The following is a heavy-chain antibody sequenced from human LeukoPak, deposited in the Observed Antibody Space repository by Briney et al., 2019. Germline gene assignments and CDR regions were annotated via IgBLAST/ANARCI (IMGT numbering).Heavy chain of an antibody. CDR1: GFTFSSYW. V-gene: IGHV3-74*01. J-gene: IGHJ4*02. D-gene: IGHD3-9*01. Sequence: GGSLRLSCAASGFTFSSYWMHWVRQAPGKGPEWVSRISVNGQSTAYADSVKGRFTISRDNAKNTLSLQMNSLSAEDTAVYYCARSNYYSTTCYYHLGLWGQGTLVTGSS. CDR3: ARSNYYSTTCYYHLGL. CDR2: ISVNGQST.